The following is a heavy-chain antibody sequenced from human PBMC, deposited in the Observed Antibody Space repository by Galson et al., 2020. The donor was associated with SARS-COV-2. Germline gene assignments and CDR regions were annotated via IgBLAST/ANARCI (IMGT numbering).Heavy chain of an antibody. CDR3: ARDGSYGDY. Sequence: SETLSLTCTVSGGSISSSSYYWGWIRQPPGKGLEWIGSIYYSGSTYYNPSLKSRVTISVDTSKNQFSLKLSSVTAADTAVYYCARDGSYGDYWGQGTLVTVSS. D-gene: IGHD2-15*01. V-gene: IGHV4-39*07. CDR1: GGSISSSSYY. J-gene: IGHJ4*02. CDR2: IYYSGST.